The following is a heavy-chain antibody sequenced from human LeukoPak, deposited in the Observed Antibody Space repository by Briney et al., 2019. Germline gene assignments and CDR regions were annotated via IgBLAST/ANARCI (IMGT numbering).Heavy chain of an antibody. CDR1: GGSISSSNW. J-gene: IGHJ3*02. D-gene: IGHD5-12*01. CDR3: ATKRGYSAYAEDHDAFDI. V-gene: IGHV4-4*02. Sequence: SGTLSLTCAVSGGSISSSNWWRWVRQPPGKGLEWIGEIYHSGSTNYNPSLKSRVTISVDKSKNQFSLKLSSVTAADTAVYYCATKRGYSAYAEDHDAFDIWGQGTMVTVSS. CDR2: IYHSGST.